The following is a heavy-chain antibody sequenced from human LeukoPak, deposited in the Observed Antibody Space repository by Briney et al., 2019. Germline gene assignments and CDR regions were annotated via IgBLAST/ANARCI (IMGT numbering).Heavy chain of an antibody. CDR1: GFTITRYW. CDR3: AKDDYGNPGS. CDR2: INGDGSST. J-gene: IGHJ4*02. V-gene: IGHV3-74*01. Sequence: PGGSLRLSCAASGFTITRYWMHWVRQAPGKGLVWVSRINGDGSSTSYADSVKGRFTISRDNAKNTLYLQMNSLRAEDTAVYYCAKDDYGNPGSWGQGTLVTVSS. D-gene: IGHD4-17*01.